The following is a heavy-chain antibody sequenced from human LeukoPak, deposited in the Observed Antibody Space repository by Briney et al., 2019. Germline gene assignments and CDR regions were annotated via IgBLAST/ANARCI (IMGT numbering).Heavy chain of an antibody. CDR3: ALGDSSGYFDY. Sequence: PGGSLRLSCAGSGFTDSGNYMSWVRQAPGKGLEWVSVIYSGGSTYYADSVKGRFTISRDNSKNTLDLQMNSLRAEDTAVYYCALGDSSGYFDYWGQGTLVTVSS. V-gene: IGHV3-53*01. CDR2: IYSGGST. CDR1: GFTDSGNY. D-gene: IGHD3-22*01. J-gene: IGHJ4*02.